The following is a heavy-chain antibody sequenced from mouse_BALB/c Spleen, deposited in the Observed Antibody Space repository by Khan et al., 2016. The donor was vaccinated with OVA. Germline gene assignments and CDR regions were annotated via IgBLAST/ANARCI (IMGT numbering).Heavy chain of an antibody. Sequence: EVQLVESGGDLVKPGGSLKLSCAATGFTFSSYSMSWVRQTSDKRLEWVATISSDGDYTYFPDSVKGRFTISRDNAKNTLNLQMSSLKSEDTALYYCGSHLTVSFAYWGQGTLVTVSA. J-gene: IGHJ3*01. CDR1: GFTFSSYS. CDR2: ISSDGDYT. D-gene: IGHD4-1*01. CDR3: GSHLTVSFAY. V-gene: IGHV5-6*01.